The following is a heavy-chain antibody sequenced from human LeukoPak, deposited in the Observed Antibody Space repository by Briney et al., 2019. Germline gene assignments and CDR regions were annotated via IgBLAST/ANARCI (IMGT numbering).Heavy chain of an antibody. V-gene: IGHV3-7*01. CDR3: ARSVVPAAQQSGLRYFDY. D-gene: IGHD2-2*01. J-gene: IGHJ4*02. Sequence: GGSLRLSCAASGFTFSSYWMSWVRQAPGKGLEWVANIKQDGSEKYYVDSVKGRFTISRDNAKNSLYLQMNSLRAEDTAVYYCARSVVPAAQQSGLRYFDYWGQGTLVTVSS. CDR2: IKQDGSEK. CDR1: GFTFSSYW.